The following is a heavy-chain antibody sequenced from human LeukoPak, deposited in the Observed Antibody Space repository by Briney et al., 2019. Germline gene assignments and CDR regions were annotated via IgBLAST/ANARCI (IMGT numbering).Heavy chain of an antibody. J-gene: IGHJ4*02. CDR3: ARDHGSTSCYDY. D-gene: IGHD2-2*01. V-gene: IGHV4-59*01. CDR1: GGSISSYY. Sequence: SETLSLTCTVSGGSISSYYWSWIRQPPGKGLEWIGYIYYSGSTNYNPSLKSRVTISVDTSKNQFSLKLNSVTAADTAVYYCARDHGSTSCYDYWGQGTLVTVSS. CDR2: IYYSGST.